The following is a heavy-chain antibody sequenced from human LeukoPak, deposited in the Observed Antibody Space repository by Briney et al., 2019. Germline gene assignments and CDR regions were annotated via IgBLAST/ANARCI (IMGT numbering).Heavy chain of an antibody. Sequence: PGGSLRVSCAASGFTFSSYALSWVRQAPRKGLEWVSAISGSGGSTYYADSVKGRFTISRDNAKNSLYLQMNSLRAEDTAVYYCARVRYDGSGYYSIYDYWGQGTLVTVSS. V-gene: IGHV3-23*01. J-gene: IGHJ4*02. D-gene: IGHD3-22*01. CDR3: ARVRYDGSGYYSIYDY. CDR2: ISGSGGST. CDR1: GFTFSSYA.